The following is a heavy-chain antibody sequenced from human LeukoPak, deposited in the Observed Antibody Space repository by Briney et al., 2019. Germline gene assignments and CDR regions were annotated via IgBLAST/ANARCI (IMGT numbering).Heavy chain of an antibody. CDR2: IYTSGST. V-gene: IGHV4-61*02. D-gene: IGHD4-17*01. CDR1: GGSISSGSYY. CDR3: ARGTVTPYYYYGMDV. J-gene: IGHJ6*02. Sequence: SQTLSLTCTVSGGSISSGSYYWSWIRQPAGKGLEWIGRIYTSGSTNYNPSLKSRVTLSVDTSKNQFSLKLSSVTAADTAVYYCARGTVTPYYYYGMDVWGQGTTVTVSS.